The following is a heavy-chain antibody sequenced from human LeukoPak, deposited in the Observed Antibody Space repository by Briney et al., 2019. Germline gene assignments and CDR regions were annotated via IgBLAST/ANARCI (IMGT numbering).Heavy chain of an antibody. CDR1: GFTFSSYA. Sequence: PGRSLRLSCAASGFTFSSYAMHWVRQAPGKGLEGVAVISYDGSNKYYADSVKGRFTISRDNSKNTLYLQMNSLRAEDTAVYYCARAWYRFGQFDYWGQGTLVTVSS. CDR3: ARAWYRFGQFDY. V-gene: IGHV3-30*14. J-gene: IGHJ4*02. CDR2: ISYDGSNK. D-gene: IGHD3/OR15-3a*01.